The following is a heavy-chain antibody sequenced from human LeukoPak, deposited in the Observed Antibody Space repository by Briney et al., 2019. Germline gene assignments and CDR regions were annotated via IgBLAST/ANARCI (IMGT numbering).Heavy chain of an antibody. J-gene: IGHJ4*02. Sequence: GGSLKLSGAASGLTFSDSAMHWVRQPQGRGLEGVAVISYDGSNKYYADSVKGRFTISRDNSKNTLYLQMNSLRAEDTAVYYCARDRGYCSSTSCYTRWGYFDYWGQGTLVTVSS. CDR3: ARDRGYCSSTSCYTRWGYFDY. D-gene: IGHD2-2*02. V-gene: IGHV3-30-3*01. CDR2: ISYDGSNK. CDR1: GLTFSDSA.